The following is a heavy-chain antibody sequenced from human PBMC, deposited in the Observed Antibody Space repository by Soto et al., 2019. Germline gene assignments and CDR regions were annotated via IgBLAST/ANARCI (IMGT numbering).Heavy chain of an antibody. CDR3: AKDVEYSSSWYDAFDI. Sequence: GGSLRLSCAASGFTFSSYAMSWVRQAPGKGLEWVSAISGSGGSTYYADSVKGRFTISRDNSKNTLYLQMNSLRAEDTAVYYCAKDVEYSSSWYDAFDIWGQGTMVTVSS. V-gene: IGHV3-23*01. D-gene: IGHD6-13*01. CDR2: ISGSGGST. J-gene: IGHJ3*02. CDR1: GFTFSSYA.